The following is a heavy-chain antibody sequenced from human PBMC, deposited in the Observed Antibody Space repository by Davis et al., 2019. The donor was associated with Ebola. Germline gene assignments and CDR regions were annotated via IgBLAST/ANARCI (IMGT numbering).Heavy chain of an antibody. CDR3: ARLGYSSSWPFDY. Sequence: MPSETLSLTCTVSGGSISSYYWSWIRQPPGKGLEWIGYIYYSGSTNYNPSLKSRVTISVDTSKNPFSLKLSSVTAADTAVYYCARLGYSSSWPFDYWGQGTLVTVSS. J-gene: IGHJ4*02. CDR1: GGSISSYY. D-gene: IGHD6-13*01. CDR2: IYYSGST. V-gene: IGHV4-59*08.